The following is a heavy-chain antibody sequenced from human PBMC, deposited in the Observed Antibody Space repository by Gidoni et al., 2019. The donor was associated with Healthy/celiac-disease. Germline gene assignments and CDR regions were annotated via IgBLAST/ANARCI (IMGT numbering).Heavy chain of an antibody. Sequence: HVQLVQSGAEVKKPGSSVKVSCKASGGTFSSSAISWVRQDPGQGLEWMGGIIPIFGTANYEQKFQGRVTSTADESTRTAYSELSSLRSEDTAVYYCARDRTVYGGRGAWKLFDYYGMDVWGQGTTVTVSS. J-gene: IGHJ6*02. CDR1: GGTFSSSA. CDR2: IIPIFGTA. V-gene: IGHV1-69*01. CDR3: ARDRTVYGGRGAWKLFDYYGMDV. D-gene: IGHD2-15*01.